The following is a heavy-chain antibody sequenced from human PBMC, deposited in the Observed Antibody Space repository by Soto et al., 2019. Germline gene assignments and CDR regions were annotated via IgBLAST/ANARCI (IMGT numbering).Heavy chain of an antibody. CDR3: ARAGCSSDRCYARDFDY. CDR2: LSGSGGST. D-gene: IGHD2-2*01. V-gene: IGHV3-23*01. J-gene: IGHJ4*02. CDR1: GFTFSTFA. Sequence: GGSLRLSCAASGFTFSTFAVSWVRQAPGKGLEWVSGLSGSGGSTYYADSVKGRFTVSRDNSKSTVHLQMNSLRAEDTAIYYCARAGCSSDRCYARDFDYWGQGTLVTVSS.